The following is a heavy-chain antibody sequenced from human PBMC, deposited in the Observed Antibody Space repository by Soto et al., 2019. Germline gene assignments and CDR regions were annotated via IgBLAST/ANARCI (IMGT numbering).Heavy chain of an antibody. V-gene: IGHV4-39*01. Sequence: SETLSLTCTVSGGSISSSSYYWGWIRQPPGKGLEWIGEVNHSGSTNYNPSLKSRVTISVDTSKNQFSLKLSSVTAADTAVYYCARHAVGATTYYYYGMDVWGQGTTVTVSS. CDR1: GGSISSSSYY. CDR3: ARHAVGATTYYYYGMDV. CDR2: VNHSGST. J-gene: IGHJ6*02. D-gene: IGHD1-26*01.